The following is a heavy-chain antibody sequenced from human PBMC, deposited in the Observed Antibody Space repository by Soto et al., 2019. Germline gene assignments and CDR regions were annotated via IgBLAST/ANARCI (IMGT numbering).Heavy chain of an antibody. CDR1: GGSISSYY. CDR3: AAPPRY. CDR2: IYNSGNT. V-gene: IGHV4-59*01. J-gene: IGHJ4*02. Sequence: QVQLQESGPGLVKPSETLSLTCTVSGGSISSYYWNWIRQPPGKGLEWIGYIYNSGNTNYNPSLRIRVTISVDTSKNQFSLKLTSVTAADTAVYYCAAPPRYGGQGTLVTVSS. D-gene: IGHD6-6*01.